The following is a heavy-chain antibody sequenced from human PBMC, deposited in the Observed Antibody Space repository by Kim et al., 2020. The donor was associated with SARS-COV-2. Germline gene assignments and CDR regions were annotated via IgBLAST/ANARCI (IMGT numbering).Heavy chain of an antibody. V-gene: IGHV1-46*01. CDR1: GYTFSSYY. J-gene: IGHJ4*02. D-gene: IGHD6-19*01. CDR2: INPSGGST. Sequence: ASVKVSCKASGYTFSSYYMHWVRQAPGQGLEWMGLINPSGGSTRYAQKFQGRVTMTRDTSTSTVYMELTSLRSEDRAVYYCARLGAAVAGGSSFDYWGQGTLVTVSS. CDR3: ARLGAAVAGGSSFDY.